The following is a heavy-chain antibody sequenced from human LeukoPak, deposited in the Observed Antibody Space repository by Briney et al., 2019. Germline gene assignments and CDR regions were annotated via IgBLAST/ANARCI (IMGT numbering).Heavy chain of an antibody. CDR3: ARDPYDFWSGYSTDAFDI. J-gene: IGHJ3*02. D-gene: IGHD3-3*01. Sequence: GASVKVSCKASGGTFSSYAISWVRQAPGQGLEWMGRIIPILGIANYAQKFQGRVTITADKSTSTAYMELRSLRSDDTAVYYCARDPYDFWSGYSTDAFDIWGQGTMVTVSS. V-gene: IGHV1-69*04. CDR1: GGTFSSYA. CDR2: IIPILGIA.